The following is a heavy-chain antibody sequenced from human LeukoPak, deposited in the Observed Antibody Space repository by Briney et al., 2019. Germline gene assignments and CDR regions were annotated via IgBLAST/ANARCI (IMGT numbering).Heavy chain of an antibody. D-gene: IGHD5-12*01. V-gene: IGHV4-38-2*02. J-gene: IGHJ4*02. CDR3: ASMVATVF. CDR2: IYHSGST. CDR1: GYSISSGYY. Sequence: PSETLSLTCTVSGYSISSGYYWGWIRQPPGKGLEWIGSIYHSGSTYYNPSLKSRVTISVDTSKNQFSLKLSSVTAADTAVYYCASMVATVFWGQGTLVTVSS.